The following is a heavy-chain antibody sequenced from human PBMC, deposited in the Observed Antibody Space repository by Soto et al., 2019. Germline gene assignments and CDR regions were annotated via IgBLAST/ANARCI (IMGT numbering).Heavy chain of an antibody. CDR3: ARWTTGFPFDP. Sequence: QVQLVQSGAEVKKPGSSVTVSCKASGGTFSSYAISWVRQAPGQGLEWMGGILPIVGTANYVQKFQGRVKITAYESTSTAYMELSSLRSEDTAVYYCARWTTGFPFDPWGQGTMVTVSS. CDR2: ILPIVGTA. V-gene: IGHV1-69*01. CDR1: GGTFSSYA. J-gene: IGHJ5*02. D-gene: IGHD1-1*01.